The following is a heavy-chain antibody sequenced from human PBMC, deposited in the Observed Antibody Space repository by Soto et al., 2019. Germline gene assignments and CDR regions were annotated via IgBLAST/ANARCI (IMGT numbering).Heavy chain of an antibody. D-gene: IGHD3-3*01. CDR2: IWYDGSNK. CDR3: ARDFEWSGSPYRYYYYGMDV. Sequence: VGSLRLSCAASGFTFSSYGMHWVRQAPGKGLEWVAVIWYDGSNKYYADSVKGRFTISRDNSKNTLYLQMNSLRAEDTAVYYCARDFEWSGSPYRYYYYGMDVWGQGTTVTVSS. CDR1: GFTFSSYG. J-gene: IGHJ6*02. V-gene: IGHV3-33*01.